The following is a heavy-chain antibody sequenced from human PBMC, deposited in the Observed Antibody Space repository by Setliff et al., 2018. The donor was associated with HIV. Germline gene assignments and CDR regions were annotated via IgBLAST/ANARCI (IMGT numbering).Heavy chain of an antibody. J-gene: IGHJ4*02. CDR2: IHAGNGYT. CDR3: ARIWGIPPLYYFDY. D-gene: IGHD3-16*01. Sequence: ASVKVSCKAPGYTFTSYAMHWVRQAPGQRLEWMGWIHAGNGYTKYSQKFQGRVTFTRDTSASAAYMDLSSLRSEDTAVYYCARIWGIPPLYYFDYWGQGTLVTVSS. CDR1: GYTFTSYA. V-gene: IGHV1-3*01.